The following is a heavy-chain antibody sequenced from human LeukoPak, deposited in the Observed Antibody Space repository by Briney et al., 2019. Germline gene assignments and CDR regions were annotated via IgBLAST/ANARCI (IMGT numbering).Heavy chain of an antibody. Sequence: TGGSLRLSCAASGFTFNNYALTWVRQTPGKGLECVSAISGDGVSTYYVDSVRGRFTISRDNSKNTLYLQMNSLRAEDTAVYYCAKDTMGLTVDRGYDGGYFNYWGQGTLVTVSS. CDR1: GFTFNNYA. D-gene: IGHD3-10*01. CDR2: ISGDGVST. CDR3: AKDTMGLTVDRGYDGGYFNY. J-gene: IGHJ4*02. V-gene: IGHV3-23*01.